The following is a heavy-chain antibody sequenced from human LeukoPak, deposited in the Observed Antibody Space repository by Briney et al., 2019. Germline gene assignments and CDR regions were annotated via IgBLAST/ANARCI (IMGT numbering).Heavy chain of an antibody. CDR3: ARECDCSGGSCYHNWFDP. V-gene: IGHV4-30-4*01. Sequence: PSQTLSLTCTVSGGSISNGDYYWSWIRQPPGKGLEWIGYIYYSGSTYYNPSLKSRVTISVDTSKNQFSLKLSSVTAADTAVYYCARECDCSGGSCYHNWFDPWGQGTLVTVSS. CDR1: GGSISNGDYY. J-gene: IGHJ5*02. D-gene: IGHD2-15*01. CDR2: IYYSGST.